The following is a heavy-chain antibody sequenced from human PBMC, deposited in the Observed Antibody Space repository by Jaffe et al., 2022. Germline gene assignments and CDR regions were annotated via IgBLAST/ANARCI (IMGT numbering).Heavy chain of an antibody. Sequence: EDQLVESGGGLVQPGKSLRISCKSSGLSLKDYYMTWFRQAPGQGPEWVGYISGKIYGDSTEYASSVKDRFIISRDDSKNIVYLDMNSLKTDDTAVYFCSGHLLRSLEWLQWGQGTLVIVSS. CDR1: GLSLKDYY. J-gene: IGHJ4*02. D-gene: IGHD3-3*01. CDR2: ISGKIYGDST. CDR3: SGHLLRSLEWLQ. V-gene: IGHV3-49*03.